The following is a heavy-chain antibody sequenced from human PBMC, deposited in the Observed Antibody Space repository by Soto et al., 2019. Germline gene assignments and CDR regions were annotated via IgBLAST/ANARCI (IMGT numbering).Heavy chain of an antibody. V-gene: IGHV1-3*01. D-gene: IGHD3-10*01. J-gene: IGHJ5*02. CDR3: ARDSNGSGSNWFDP. CDR2: INAGNGNT. CDR1: GYTFTSYA. Sequence: ASVKVSCKASGYTFTSYAMHLVRQAPGQRLEWMGWINAGNGNTKYSQKFQGRVTITRDTSASTAYMELSSLRSEDAAVYYCARDSNGSGSNWFDPWGQGTLVTVSS.